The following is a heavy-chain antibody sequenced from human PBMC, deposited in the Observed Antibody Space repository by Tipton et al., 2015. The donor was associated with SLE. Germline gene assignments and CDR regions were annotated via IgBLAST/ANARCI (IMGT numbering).Heavy chain of an antibody. CDR3: ARGGWSLDV. D-gene: IGHD1-1*01. V-gene: IGHV4-39*07. CDR1: GGSISSGSND. Sequence: GLVKPSETLSLTCTVSGGSISSGSNDWGWIRQPPGKGLEWIGSIYSSGTTFYNPSLESRVTISVDTSKNHFSLQLNSVTAADTALYYCARGGWSLDVWGRGTLVTVSS. J-gene: IGHJ4*02. CDR2: IYSSGTT.